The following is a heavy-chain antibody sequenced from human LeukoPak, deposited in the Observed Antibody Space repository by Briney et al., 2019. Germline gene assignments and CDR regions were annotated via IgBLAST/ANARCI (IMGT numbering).Heavy chain of an antibody. Sequence: PGGSLRLSCAASGFTFSSYGMHWVRQAPGKGLQWVAAISYDGSNKYYADSVKGRFTVSRDNSKNTLYLQMNSLRGEDTAVYYCAKEKYLGYSYGSGDYWGQGTLVTVSS. J-gene: IGHJ4*02. V-gene: IGHV3-30*06. D-gene: IGHD5-18*01. CDR1: GFTFSSYG. CDR2: ISYDGSNK. CDR3: AKEKYLGYSYGSGDY.